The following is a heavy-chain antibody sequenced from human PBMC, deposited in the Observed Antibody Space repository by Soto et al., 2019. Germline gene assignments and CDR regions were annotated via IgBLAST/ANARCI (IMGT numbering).Heavy chain of an antibody. Sequence: PGGSLRLSCAASGFIFSNYGMHWVRQAPGKGLEWVAVIWYDGSNKYYADSLKGRFTISRDNSKNTLYLQMNSLRAEDTAVYYCARAHYSSSWYPFDYWGQGTLVTVSS. J-gene: IGHJ4*02. V-gene: IGHV3-33*01. D-gene: IGHD6-13*01. CDR3: ARAHYSSSWYPFDY. CDR2: IWYDGSNK. CDR1: GFIFSNYG.